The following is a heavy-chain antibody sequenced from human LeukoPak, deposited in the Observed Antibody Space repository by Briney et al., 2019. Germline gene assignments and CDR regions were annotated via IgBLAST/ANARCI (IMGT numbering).Heavy chain of an antibody. D-gene: IGHD4-17*01. Sequence: PGGSLRLSCAASGFTFTSYTMNWVRQAPGKGLEWVSSITSGSSYIYYADSVKGRFTISRDNAKDSLYLQMTSLRVEDTAVYYCAKTYGHFDDWGQGTLVTVSS. CDR2: ITSGSSYI. CDR1: GFTFTSYT. CDR3: AKTYGHFDD. V-gene: IGHV3-21*01. J-gene: IGHJ4*02.